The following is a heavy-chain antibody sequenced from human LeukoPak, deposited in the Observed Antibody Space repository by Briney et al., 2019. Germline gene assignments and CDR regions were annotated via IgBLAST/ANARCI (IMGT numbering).Heavy chain of an antibody. CDR3: ARRGGDSGSYFAY. D-gene: IGHD5-12*01. Sequence: GASVKVSCKASVWSHTDLDIVWLRRAPGQGLEWMAWINPQSGATNYAQKFKGRITTTRDMSITTAYMQMTTLRSDDTAAYYCARRGGDSGSYFAYWGQGTLVTVSS. V-gene: IGHV1-2*02. J-gene: IGHJ4*02. CDR2: INPQSGAT. CDR1: VWSHTDLD.